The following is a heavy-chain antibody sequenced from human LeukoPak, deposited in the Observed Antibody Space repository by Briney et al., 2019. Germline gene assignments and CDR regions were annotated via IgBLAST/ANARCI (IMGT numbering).Heavy chain of an antibody. V-gene: IGHV4-34*01. CDR2: INHSGST. Sequence: SETLSLTCAVYGGSFSGYYWSWIRQPPGKGLEWIGEINHSGSTNYNPSLKSRVTISVDTSKNQFPLKLSSVTAADTAVYYCARVQAGRYYYYYYYMDVWGKGTTVTVSS. CDR1: GGSFSGYY. CDR3: ARVQAGRYYYYYYYMDV. J-gene: IGHJ6*03. D-gene: IGHD6-13*01.